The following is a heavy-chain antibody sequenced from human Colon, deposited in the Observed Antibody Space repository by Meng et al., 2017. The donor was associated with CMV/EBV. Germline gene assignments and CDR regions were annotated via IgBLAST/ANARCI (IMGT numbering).Heavy chain of an antibody. V-gene: IGHV3-21*01. CDR2: ISSSTTYI. Sequence: GGSLRLSCAGSGFTFDSYSMNWVRQVPGKGLEWVSSISSSTTYIYYADSLKGRFTVSRDNAKNSLFLQMHGLRAEDTAVYYCARGADFDFWGQGTLVTVSS. J-gene: IGHJ4*02. CDR3: ARGADFDF. D-gene: IGHD4/OR15-4a*01. CDR1: GFTFDSYS.